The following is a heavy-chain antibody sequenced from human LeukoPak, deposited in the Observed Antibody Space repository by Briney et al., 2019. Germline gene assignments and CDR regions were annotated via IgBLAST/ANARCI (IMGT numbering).Heavy chain of an antibody. Sequence: TGGSLRLSCAASGFTFGSYSMTWVRQAPGKGLEWVSLIDSNSNFMNYADSVKGRFTISRDNAKKSLYLEMNSLRAEDTAVYYCAKDSHSWSRDYWGQGTLVTVSS. V-gene: IGHV3-21*01. CDR3: AKDSHSWSRDY. CDR1: GFTFGSYS. J-gene: IGHJ4*02. D-gene: IGHD6-13*01. CDR2: IDSNSNFM.